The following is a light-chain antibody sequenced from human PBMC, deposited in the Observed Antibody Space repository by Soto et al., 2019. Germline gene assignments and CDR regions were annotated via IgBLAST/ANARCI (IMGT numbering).Light chain of an antibody. J-gene: IGKJ1*01. CDR2: AAS. Sequence: DIQMTQSPSSLSASVGDRVTITCRASQSISSYLNWYQQKPGKAPKLLIYAASSLQSGVPSRFSGSGSGTDFTLSSRSLHPEYFATYYCQQSYSTLWTFVQGTKVEIK. V-gene: IGKV1-39*01. CDR3: QQSYSTLWT. CDR1: QSISSY.